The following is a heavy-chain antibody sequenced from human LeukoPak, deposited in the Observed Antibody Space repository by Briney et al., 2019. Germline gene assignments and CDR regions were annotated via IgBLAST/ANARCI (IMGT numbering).Heavy chain of an antibody. CDR2: IWYDGSNK. CDR1: GFTFSSYA. Sequence: GGSLRLSCAASGFTFSSYAMHWVRQAPGKGLEWVAVIWYDGSNKYYADSVKGRFTISRDNSKNTLYLQMNSLRAEDTAVYYCARETPTYFYDSGSRHWGQGTLVTVSS. V-gene: IGHV3-33*01. D-gene: IGHD3-10*01. CDR3: ARETPTYFYDSGSRH. J-gene: IGHJ4*02.